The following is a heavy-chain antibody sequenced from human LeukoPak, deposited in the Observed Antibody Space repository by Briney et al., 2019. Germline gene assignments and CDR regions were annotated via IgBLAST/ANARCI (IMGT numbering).Heavy chain of an antibody. D-gene: IGHD2-21*02. CDR3: AKSHHVTAIDY. V-gene: IGHV3-23*01. CDR1: GFTFSHYG. J-gene: IGHJ4*02. Sequence: PGGSLRLSCAAPGFTFSHYGVTWVRQAPGKGLEWVSAISGSGGSTYYAGSVKGRFTISRDNSKNTLYLQMNSLRADDTAVYYCAKSHHVTAIDYWGQGTLVTVSS. CDR2: ISGSGGST.